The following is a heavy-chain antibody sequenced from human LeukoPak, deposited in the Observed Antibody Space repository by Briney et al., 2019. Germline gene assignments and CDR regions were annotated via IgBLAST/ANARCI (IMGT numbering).Heavy chain of an antibody. D-gene: IGHD1-26*01. CDR1: GFTFSIAW. J-gene: IGHJ4*02. CDR2: IKSKTDDETA. V-gene: IGHV3-15*01. CDR3: TTDLRWELPPTDY. Sequence: PGGSLRLSCAASGFTFSIAWMSWVRQAPGKGREWVGRIKSKTDDETAEYAAPVKGRFTISRDDSKNTLYLQMNSLKTEDTGVYYCTTDLRWELPPTDYWGQGTLVTVSS.